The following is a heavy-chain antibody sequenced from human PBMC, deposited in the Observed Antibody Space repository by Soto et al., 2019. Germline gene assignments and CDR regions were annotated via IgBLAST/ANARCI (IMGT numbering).Heavy chain of an antibody. J-gene: IGHJ4*02. V-gene: IGHV4-59*01. CDR3: AREYPVHSAYFDY. CDR1: GASISRYY. Sequence: QVQLQESGPGLVKPSETLSLTCTVSGASISRYYWSWIRQSPGKGLEWIGYMYYSGNANYNPSLRSRITISVDTSKTPFSLNLNSVTAADTAVYYCAREYPVHSAYFDYWGQGILVTVSS. D-gene: IGHD1-26*01. CDR2: MYYSGNA.